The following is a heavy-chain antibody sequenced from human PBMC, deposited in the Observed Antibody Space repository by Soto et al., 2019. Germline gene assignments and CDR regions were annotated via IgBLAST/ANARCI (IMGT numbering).Heavy chain of an antibody. CDR3: ARDSEIFGVRYGMDV. V-gene: IGHV4-31*03. J-gene: IGHJ6*02. D-gene: IGHD3-3*01. CDR2: IYYSGST. CDR1: GGSISSGGYY. Sequence: SETLSLSCTVSGGSISSGGYYWSWIRQHPGKGLEWIGYIYYSGSTYYNPSLKSRVTISVDTSKNQFSLKLSSVTAADTAVYYCARDSEIFGVRYGMDVWGQGTTVTVSS.